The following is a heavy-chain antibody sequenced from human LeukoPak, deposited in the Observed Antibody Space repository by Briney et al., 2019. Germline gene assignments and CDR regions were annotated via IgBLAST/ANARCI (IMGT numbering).Heavy chain of an antibody. CDR2: IDYSGST. D-gene: IGHD3-10*01. V-gene: IGHV4-59*01. Sequence: PSETLSLTCTVSGGSISGKYWSWIRQPPGKGLEWIGYIDYSGSTNYNPSLKSRVTISVDTSKKQFSLKLSSVTAVDTAVYYCARYVYGSGSYYNWFDPWGQGTLVTVSS. CDR1: GGSISGKY. CDR3: ARYVYGSGSYYNWFDP. J-gene: IGHJ5*02.